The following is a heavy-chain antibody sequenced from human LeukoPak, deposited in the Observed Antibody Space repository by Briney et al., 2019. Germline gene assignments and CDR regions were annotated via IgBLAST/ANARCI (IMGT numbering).Heavy chain of an antibody. CDR3: PEDEPMSTAATYV. CDR1: GLTFLRQC. V-gene: IGHV3-30*02. J-gene: IGHJ6*04. Sequence: GGSLRLSHAPSGLTFLRQCMRSVRQAPGKGLEWVAFIRYDGSNKYNADSVKGRFTISRDNSKNTLYLPMNSLRAEDTAVPYCPEDEPMSTAATYVWGKGTTVTVSS. D-gene: IGHD1-14*01. CDR2: IRYDGSNK.